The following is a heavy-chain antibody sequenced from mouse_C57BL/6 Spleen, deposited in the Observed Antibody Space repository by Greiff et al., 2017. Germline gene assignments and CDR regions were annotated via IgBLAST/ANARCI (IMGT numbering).Heavy chain of an antibody. J-gene: IGHJ3*01. Sequence: VQLQQPGAELVKPGASVKLSCKASGYTFTSYWMHWVKQRPGQGLEWIGMIHPTSGSTNYNEKFKSKATLTVDKSSSTAYMQLSSLTSADSAVYCCASGSSYDGWFAYWGQGTLVTVSA. D-gene: IGHD1-1*01. V-gene: IGHV1-64*01. CDR2: IHPTSGST. CDR1: GYTFTSYW. CDR3: ASGSSYDGWFAY.